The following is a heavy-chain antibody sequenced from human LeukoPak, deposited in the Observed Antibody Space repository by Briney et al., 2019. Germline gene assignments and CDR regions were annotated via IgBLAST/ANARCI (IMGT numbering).Heavy chain of an antibody. CDR2: INPNSGGT. V-gene: IGHV1-2*02. CDR1: GYTFTGYY. Sequence: ASVTVSCKASGYTFTGYYMHWVRQAPGQGLEWMGWINPNSGGTNYAQKFQGRVTMTRDTSISTAYMELSRLRSDDTAVYYCARGRRNYYDSSGYVDYWGQGTLVTVSS. J-gene: IGHJ4*02. CDR3: ARGRRNYYDSSGYVDY. D-gene: IGHD3-22*01.